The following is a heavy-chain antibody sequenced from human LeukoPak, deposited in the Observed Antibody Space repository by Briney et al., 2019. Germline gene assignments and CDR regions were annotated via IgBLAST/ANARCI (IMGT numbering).Heavy chain of an antibody. J-gene: IGHJ5*02. D-gene: IGHD2-2*01. V-gene: IGHV1-2*02. Sequence: ASVKVSCKASGYTFTGYYMHWVRQAPGQGLEWMGWINPNSGGTNYAQKFQGRVTMTRDTSISTAYMELSRLRSDDTAVYYCARSTVVVPAAKGFTTKFDPWGQGTLVTVSS. CDR1: GYTFTGYY. CDR3: ARSTVVVPAAKGFTTKFDP. CDR2: INPNSGGT.